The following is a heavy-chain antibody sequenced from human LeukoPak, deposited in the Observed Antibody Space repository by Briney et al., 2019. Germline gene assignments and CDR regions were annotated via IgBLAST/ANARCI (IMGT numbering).Heavy chain of an antibody. CDR3: ARGKPQYYYGSGSFDY. CDR2: IYETGST. CDR1: GGFISRYY. Sequence: SETLSLTCNVSGGFISRYYWNWVRQAPGKGLEWIGNIYETGSTNYNPSLKSRVTISVDTSKNQFSLKLSSVTAADTAVYYCARGKPQYYYGSGSFDYWGQGTLVTVSS. D-gene: IGHD3-10*01. V-gene: IGHV4-59*12. J-gene: IGHJ4*02.